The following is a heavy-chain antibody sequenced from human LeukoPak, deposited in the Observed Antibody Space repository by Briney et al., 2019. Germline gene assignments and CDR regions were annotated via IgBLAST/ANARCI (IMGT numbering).Heavy chain of an antibody. CDR1: GFTFSSYA. D-gene: IGHD5-18*01. CDR3: ARPRTAKLPSAFDF. J-gene: IGHJ4*02. Sequence: GGSLRLSCAASGFTFSSYAMHWVRQAPGMGLEWLAVISHDGSNKFYADSVKGRFTISRDDSKNTLYLQMSSLRAEDTAVYSCARPRTAKLPSAFDFWGQGTLVTVSS. CDR2: ISHDGSNK. V-gene: IGHV3-30*04.